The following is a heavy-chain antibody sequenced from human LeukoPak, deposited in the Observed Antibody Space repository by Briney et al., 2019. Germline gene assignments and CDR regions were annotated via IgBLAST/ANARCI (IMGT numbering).Heavy chain of an antibody. CDR3: ARADVDTAMVLHV. J-gene: IGHJ4*02. CDR2: IYYSGST. V-gene: IGHV4-59*01. D-gene: IGHD5-18*01. CDR1: GGSISSYY. Sequence: SETLSLTCTVSGGSISSYYWSWTRQPPGKGLEWIEYIYYSGSTNYNPSLKSRVTISVDTSKNQFSLKLSSVTAADTAVYYCARADVDTAMVLHVWGQGTLVTVSS.